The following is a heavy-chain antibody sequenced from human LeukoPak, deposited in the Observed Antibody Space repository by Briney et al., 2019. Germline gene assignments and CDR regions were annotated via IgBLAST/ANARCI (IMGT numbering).Heavy chain of an antibody. CDR3: ARPMVRSRDY. CDR2: IHPADSNT. D-gene: IGHD3-10*01. V-gene: IGHV5-51*01. Sequence: PGESLKISCKVSGYSFSTYWIGWARQVPGIGLEWIGVIHPADSNTRYSPSFQGQVTISADKSISTAYLQWSSLKASDTAMYYCARPMVRSRDYWGQGTLVTVSS. CDR1: GYSFSTYW. J-gene: IGHJ4*02.